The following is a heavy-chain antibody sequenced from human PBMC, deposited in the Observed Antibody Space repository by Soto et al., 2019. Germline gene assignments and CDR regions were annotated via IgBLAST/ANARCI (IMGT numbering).Heavy chain of an antibody. CDR1: GGTFSSYT. J-gene: IGHJ4*02. V-gene: IGHV1-69*02. CDR3: ARTDSVGIAVAGGDY. CDR2: IIPILGIA. Sequence: QVQLVQSGAEVKKPGSSVKVSCKASGGTFSSYTISWVRQAPGQGLEWMGRIIPILGIANYAQKSQGRVTITADKYTSTAYMELSSLRSEDTAVYYCARTDSVGIAVAGGDYWGQGTLVTVSS. D-gene: IGHD6-19*01.